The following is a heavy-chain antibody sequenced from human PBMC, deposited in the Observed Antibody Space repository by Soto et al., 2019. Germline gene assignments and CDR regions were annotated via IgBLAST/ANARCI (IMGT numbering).Heavy chain of an antibody. CDR2: INAGNGNT. CDR1: GYTFTSYA. V-gene: IGHV1-3*01. Sequence: GASVKVSCKASGYTFTSYAMHWVRQAPGQRLEWMGWINAGNGNTKYSQKFQGRVTITRDTSASTAYMELSSLRSEDTAVYYCVRGSSSWYPYYYYYGMDVWGQGTTVTVS. D-gene: IGHD6-13*01. J-gene: IGHJ6*02. CDR3: VRGSSSWYPYYYYYGMDV.